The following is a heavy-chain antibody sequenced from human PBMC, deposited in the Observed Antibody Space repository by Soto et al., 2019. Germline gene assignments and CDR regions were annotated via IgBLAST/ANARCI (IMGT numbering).Heavy chain of an antibody. CDR2: IYYSGST. CDR1: GGSISSYY. CDR3: ASTGYSSSWFDF. Sequence: SETLSLTCTVSGGSISSYYWSWIRQPPGKGLEWIGYIYYSGSTNYNPSLKSRVTISVDTSKNQFSLKLSSVTAADTAVYYCASTGYSSSWFDFWGQGTLVTVSS. V-gene: IGHV4-59*08. D-gene: IGHD6-13*01. J-gene: IGHJ4*02.